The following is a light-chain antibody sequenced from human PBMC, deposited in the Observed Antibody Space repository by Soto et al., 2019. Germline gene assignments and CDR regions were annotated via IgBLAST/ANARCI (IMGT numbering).Light chain of an antibody. J-gene: IGKJ3*01. CDR2: GAS. CDR1: QSINNRY. CDR3: QQFGSSPGFT. V-gene: IGKV3-20*01. Sequence: EIGLTQSPGTLSLSPGERATLSCRASQSINNRYLAWYQQKPGQAPRLLIYGASSRATGIPDRFIGSGSGTDFTLTISRLEPEDFAVYYCQQFGSSPGFTFGPGTKVDIK.